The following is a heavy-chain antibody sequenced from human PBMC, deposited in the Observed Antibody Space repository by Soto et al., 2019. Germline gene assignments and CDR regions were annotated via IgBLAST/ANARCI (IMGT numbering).Heavy chain of an antibody. V-gene: IGHV4-59*01. J-gene: IGHJ2*01. CDR2: IYHSGST. D-gene: IGHD3-16*01. CDR3: ARGETYSYWYFDL. CDR1: GGSISRYY. Sequence: QVQLQESGPGLVKPSETLSLTCTVSGGSISRYYWSWIRQTPGKGLEWIGYIYHSGSTNYNPSLKSRVTLSVDTSKNQFSLKVRSVTAADTAVYYCARGETYSYWYFDLWGRGTLVTVSS.